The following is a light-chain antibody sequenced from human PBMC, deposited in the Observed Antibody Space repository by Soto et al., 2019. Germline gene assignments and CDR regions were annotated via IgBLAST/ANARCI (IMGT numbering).Light chain of an antibody. J-gene: IGKJ5*01. CDR1: QRVSSN. CDR2: GAS. CDR3: QQYNNWIT. Sequence: EVVMTQSPATLSVSPGERATLSCRASQRVSSNLAWYQQKPGQAPRLLIYGASTRATGIPARFSGSGSGTEFILTISSLQSEDFAVYYCQQYNNWITFGQGTRLEIK. V-gene: IGKV3-15*01.